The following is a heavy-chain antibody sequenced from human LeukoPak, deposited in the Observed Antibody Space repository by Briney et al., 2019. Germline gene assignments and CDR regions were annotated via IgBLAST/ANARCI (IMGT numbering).Heavy chain of an antibody. D-gene: IGHD1-26*01. CDR3: AKSVGSIWGYYMDA. V-gene: IGHV1-46*01. CDR2: ISPSGGST. J-gene: IGHJ6*03. Sequence: ASVKVSCKAFGYTFTGYWMHWVRQAPGQGPEWMGVISPSGGSTIYAQKFKGRVTLTRDMSTSTDYLELSSLRSEDTAVYYCAKSVGSIWGYYMDAWGKGTTVTVSS. CDR1: GYTFTGYW.